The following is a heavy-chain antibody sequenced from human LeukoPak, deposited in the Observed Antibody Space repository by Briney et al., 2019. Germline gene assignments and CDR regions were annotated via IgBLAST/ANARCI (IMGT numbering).Heavy chain of an antibody. CDR3: ARHRGRWNYLYF. D-gene: IGHD5-24*01. CDR1: GGSVSRSNW. V-gene: IGHV4-4*02. J-gene: IGHJ4*02. CDR2: IHHSGST. Sequence: PSGTLSLTCAVSGGSVSRSNWWNWVRQPPGKGLEWIGEIHHSGSTNYNPSLRSRVTISADTSENQFSLKLSSVTAADTAVYHCARHRGRWNYLYFWGQGTLVTVSS.